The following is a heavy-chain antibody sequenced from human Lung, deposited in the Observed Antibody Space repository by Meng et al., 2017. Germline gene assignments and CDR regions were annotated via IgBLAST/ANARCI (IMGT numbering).Heavy chain of an antibody. CDR3: TKDYGQWLLDAFDI. Sequence: SLKISCAASGFTFDDYAMHWVRQAPGKGLEWVSGISWNSGSIGYADSVKGRFTISRDNAKNSLYLQMNSLRAEDMALYSCTKDYGQWLLDAFDIWGQGTMVTVSS. V-gene: IGHV3-9*03. CDR1: GFTFDDYA. J-gene: IGHJ3*02. D-gene: IGHD6-19*01. CDR2: ISWNSGSI.